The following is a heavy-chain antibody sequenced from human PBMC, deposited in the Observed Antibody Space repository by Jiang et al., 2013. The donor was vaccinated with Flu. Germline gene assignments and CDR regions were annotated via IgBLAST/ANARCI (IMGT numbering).Heavy chain of an antibody. CDR2: IYSDGDT. CDR3: ARALTWGKYGSNLFYYDY. V-gene: IGHV3-53*01. CDR1: GFRVRNDY. Sequence: VQLVESGGGLIQPGGSLRLSCAVSGFRVRNDYMTWVRQAPGKGLEWVSVIYSDGDTFYADSVKGRFTISRDISKNTLHLQMNNLRAEDAAMYYCARALTWGKYGSNLFYYDYWGQGTLVTVSS. J-gene: IGHJ4*02. D-gene: IGHD7-27*01.